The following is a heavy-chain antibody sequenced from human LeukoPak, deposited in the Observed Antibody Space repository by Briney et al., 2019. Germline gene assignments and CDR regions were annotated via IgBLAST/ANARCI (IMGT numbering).Heavy chain of an antibody. CDR3: ARAPGYCSGGSCLDY. Sequence: SVKVSCKASGGTFSSYAISWVRQAPGQGLEWTGRIIPIFGTANYAQKFQGKVTITTDESTSTAYMELSSLRSEDTAVYYCARAPGYCSGGSCLDYWGQGTLVTVSS. CDR2: IIPIFGTA. J-gene: IGHJ4*02. CDR1: GGTFSSYA. D-gene: IGHD2-15*01. V-gene: IGHV1-69*05.